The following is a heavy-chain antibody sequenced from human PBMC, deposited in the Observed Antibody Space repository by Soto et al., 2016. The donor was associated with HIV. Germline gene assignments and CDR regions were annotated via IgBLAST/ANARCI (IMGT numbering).Heavy chain of an antibody. J-gene: IGHJ6*03. D-gene: IGHD1-26*01. CDR1: GGSISSGSYY. CDR2: IFVSGST. V-gene: IGHV4-61*02. CDR3: ARGANVHFYDYMDV. Sequence: QMQLQESGPGLVKPSQTLSLTCTVSGGSISSGSYYWSWIRQPAGKGLEWIGRIFVSGSTNYNQFSLKLTSVTAADTAVYYCARGANVHFYDYMDVWGQRDHGHRLL.